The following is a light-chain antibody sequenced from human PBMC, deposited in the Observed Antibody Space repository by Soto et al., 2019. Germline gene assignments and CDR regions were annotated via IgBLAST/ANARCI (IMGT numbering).Light chain of an antibody. Sequence: AIRMTQSPSSFSASTGDRVTITCRASQGISSYLAWYQQKPGKAPKLLIYAASTLQSGVPSRFSGSGSGTDFTLTIICLQSEDFATYYCQQYYSYPWTFGQGTKVEIK. V-gene: IGKV1-8*01. CDR1: QGISSY. CDR3: QQYYSYPWT. CDR2: AAS. J-gene: IGKJ1*01.